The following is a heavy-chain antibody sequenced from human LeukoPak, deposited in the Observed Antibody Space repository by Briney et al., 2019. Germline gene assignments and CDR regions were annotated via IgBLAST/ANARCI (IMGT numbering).Heavy chain of an antibody. Sequence: PSETLSLTCTVSGGSVSSGSYYWSWIRQPPGKGLEWIGYIYYSGSTNYNPSLKSRVTISVDTSKNQFSLNLTSVTAADTAVYYCARGGYTYGLFDYWGQGTLVTVSS. J-gene: IGHJ4*02. V-gene: IGHV4-61*01. CDR1: GGSVSSGSYY. D-gene: IGHD5-18*01. CDR2: IYYSGST. CDR3: ARGGYTYGLFDY.